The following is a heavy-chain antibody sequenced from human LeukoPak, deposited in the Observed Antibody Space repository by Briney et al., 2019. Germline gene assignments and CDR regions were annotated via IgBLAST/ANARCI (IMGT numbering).Heavy chain of an antibody. CDR3: ARDHWEGDYKFRQEEYYFDY. V-gene: IGHV1-2*06. D-gene: IGHD4-17*01. CDR1: GYTFTGYY. Sequence: GASVKVSCKASGYTFTGYYMHWVRQAPGQGLEWMGRINPNSGGTNYAQKFRGRVTMTRDTSISTAYMELSRLRSDDTAVYYCARDHWEGDYKFRQEEYYFDYWGQGTLVTVSS. CDR2: INPNSGGT. J-gene: IGHJ4*02.